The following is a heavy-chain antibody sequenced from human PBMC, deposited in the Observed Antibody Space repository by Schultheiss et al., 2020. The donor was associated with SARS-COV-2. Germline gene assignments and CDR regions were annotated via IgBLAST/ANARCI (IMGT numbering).Heavy chain of an antibody. CDR3: ARRGYTYGSPTFDY. Sequence: SETLSLTCTVSGGSISSYYWSWIRQPPGKGLAWIGEITHSGSTNYNPSLKSRVTLSLDTSKKQFSLKLSSVTAADTAVYYCARRGYTYGSPTFDYWGQGTLVTVSS. CDR1: GGSISSYY. J-gene: IGHJ4*02. D-gene: IGHD5-18*01. V-gene: IGHV4-34*01. CDR2: ITHSGST.